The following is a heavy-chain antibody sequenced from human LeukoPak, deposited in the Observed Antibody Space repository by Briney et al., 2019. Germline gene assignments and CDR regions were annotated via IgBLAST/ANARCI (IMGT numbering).Heavy chain of an antibody. J-gene: IGHJ5*02. CDR1: GYTFTSNG. D-gene: IGHD5-18*01. CDR2: ISAYNGNT. Sequence: ASVKVSCKASGYTFTSNGISWVRQAPGQGLECMGWISAYNGNTNYAQKFQGRVTMTTDTSTSTAYMELRSLRSDDTAVYYCARGSAMAYYEESWFDPWGQGTLVIVSS. V-gene: IGHV1-18*01. CDR3: ARGSAMAYYEESWFDP.